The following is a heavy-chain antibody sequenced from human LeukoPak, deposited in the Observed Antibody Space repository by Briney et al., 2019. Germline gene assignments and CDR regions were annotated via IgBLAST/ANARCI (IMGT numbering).Heavy chain of an antibody. CDR2: ISLDGSSK. J-gene: IGHJ6*04. V-gene: IGHV3-30*04. CDR3: ARERTYCSSTSCYAHSIYYYGMDV. CDR1: GFTCSSYA. Sequence: GGSLRLSCAPSGFTCSSYAMHWVRQAPGKGLEWVAVISLDGSSKYYADSVKGRFTISRDNSKNTLYLQMNSLRAEDTAVYYCARERTYCSSTSCYAHSIYYYGMDVWGKGTTVTVSS. D-gene: IGHD2-2*01.